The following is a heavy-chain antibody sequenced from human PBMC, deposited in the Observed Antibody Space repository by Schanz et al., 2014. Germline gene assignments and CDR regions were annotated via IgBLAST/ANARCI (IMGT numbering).Heavy chain of an antibody. CDR3: ARLWGGWRIPDY. Sequence: QVQLQESGPGLVKPSQTLSLTCAVSGGSISSGGYTWSWIRQPPGKGLEWIGYIYYSGSTYYNPSLKSRVTISVDTSKNQFPLMLGSVTAADTAVYYCARLWGGWRIPDYWGQGTLVTVSS. CDR2: IYYSGST. J-gene: IGHJ4*02. D-gene: IGHD6-19*01. V-gene: IGHV4-30-4*07. CDR1: GGSISSGGYT.